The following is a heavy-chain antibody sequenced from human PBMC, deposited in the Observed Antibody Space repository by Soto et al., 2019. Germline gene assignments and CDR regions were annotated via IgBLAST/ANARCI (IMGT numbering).Heavy chain of an antibody. CDR1: GCTFTGYY. V-gene: IGHV1-2*04. CDR3: AXDRSDTAMVNYYYGMDV. D-gene: IGHD5-18*01. Sequence: SSLKVSCKASGCTFTGYYMHWVLQAPGQGLEWMGWINPNSGGTNYAQKFQGWVTMTRDTSISTAYMELSRLRSDDAAVYYCAXDRSDTAMVNYYYGMDVWGQGTTVTVSS. J-gene: IGHJ6*02. CDR2: INPNSGGT.